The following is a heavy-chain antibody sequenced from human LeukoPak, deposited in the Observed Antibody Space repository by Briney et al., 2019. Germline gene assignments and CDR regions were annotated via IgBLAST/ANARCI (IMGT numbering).Heavy chain of an antibody. D-gene: IGHD6-13*01. J-gene: IGHJ4*02. CDR2: IYYSGST. V-gene: IGHV4-59*08. Sequence: SETLSLTCTVSGGSISSYYWSWIRQPPGKGLEWIGYIYYSGSTTYNPSLKSRVTISVDTSKNQFSLKLSSVTAADTAVYYCARHALTSGSWYPDYFDYWGQGTLVTVSS. CDR1: GGSISSYY. CDR3: ARHALTSGSWYPDYFDY.